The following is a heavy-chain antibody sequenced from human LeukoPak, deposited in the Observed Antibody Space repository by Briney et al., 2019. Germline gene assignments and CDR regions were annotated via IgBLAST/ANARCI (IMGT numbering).Heavy chain of an antibody. CDR1: GGSISSYY. CDR3: ARHPSKSSGSYYGAFDI. CDR2: IYYSGST. Sequence: PSETLSLTCTVSGGSISSYYWSWIRQPPGKGLEWIGCIYYSGSTNYNPSLKSRVTISVDTSKNQFSLKLSSVTAADTAVYYCARHPSKSSGSYYGAFDIWGQGTTVTVSS. V-gene: IGHV4-59*08. D-gene: IGHD1-26*01. J-gene: IGHJ3*02.